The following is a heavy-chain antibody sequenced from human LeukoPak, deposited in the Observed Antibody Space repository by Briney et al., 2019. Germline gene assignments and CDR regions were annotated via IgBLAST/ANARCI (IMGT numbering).Heavy chain of an antibody. CDR3: ASGVADGTYLGVFDY. J-gene: IGHJ4*02. CDR1: GLTFSRHA. D-gene: IGHD5-24*01. CDR2: IAASGGST. Sequence: GGSLRLSCVASGLTFSRHAMTWVRQTPGKGLEWVSGIAASGGSTYYTDSVKVRFTISRDNSKRTLYLQLDNLRADDTAFNYFASGVADGTYLGVFDYWGQGTLVTVSS. V-gene: IGHV3-23*01.